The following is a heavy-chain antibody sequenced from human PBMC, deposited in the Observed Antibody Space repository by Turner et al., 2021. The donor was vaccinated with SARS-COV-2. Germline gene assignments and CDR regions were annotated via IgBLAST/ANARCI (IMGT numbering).Heavy chain of an antibody. CDR2: ISYDASNK. Sequence: QVQLVESGGGVVKPGRSLRLSCTASGFTFSSYAMHWVRHAPGKGVECGALISYDASNKFYSDVVKGLFTISSYNSKNTLYLQMNTLKSGDTSVYSWVRDQWGCLHTWGQGTLVTVSS. J-gene: IGHJ5*02. D-gene: IGHD3-16*01. CDR1: GFTFSSYA. CDR3: VRDQWGCLHT. V-gene: IGHV3-30*04.